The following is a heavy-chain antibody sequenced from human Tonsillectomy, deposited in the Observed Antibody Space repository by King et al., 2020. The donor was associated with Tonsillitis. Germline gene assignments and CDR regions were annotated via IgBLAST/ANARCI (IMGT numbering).Heavy chain of an antibody. CDR2: IYWDGAE. V-gene: IGHV2-5*02. Sequence: TLKESGPTLVKPTQTLTLTCTFSGFSLTTSGVGVGWVRQPPGKALEWLALIYWDGAERYSPSLKSRLTITKDTSKNQVVLTMTNMDPVDTATYYCAHIAIDRAHDCWGQGTLVTVSS. J-gene: IGHJ4*02. D-gene: IGHD1-14*01. CDR1: GFSLTTSGVG. CDR3: AHIAIDRAHDC.